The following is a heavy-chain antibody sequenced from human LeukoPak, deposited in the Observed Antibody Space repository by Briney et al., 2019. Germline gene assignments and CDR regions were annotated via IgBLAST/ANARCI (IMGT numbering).Heavy chain of an antibody. CDR1: GFTFSSYS. J-gene: IGHJ1*01. V-gene: IGHV3-21*01. CDR3: ASSSALRITIFGVVIH. Sequence: SGGSLRLSCAASGFTFSSYSMNWVRQAPGKGLEWVSSISSSSSYIYYADSVKGRFTISRDNAKNSLYLQMNSLRAEDTAVYYCASSSALRITIFGVVIHWGKGTLVTVSS. D-gene: IGHD3-3*01. CDR2: ISSSSSYI.